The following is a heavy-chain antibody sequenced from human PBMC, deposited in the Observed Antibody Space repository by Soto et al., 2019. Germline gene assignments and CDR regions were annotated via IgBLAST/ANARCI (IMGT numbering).Heavy chain of an antibody. CDR1: GYTFTNYD. V-gene: IGHV1-8*01. Sequence: QVQLVQSGAEVKKPGASVRVSCKTSGYTFTNYDINWVRQATGQGLEWMGWMNPTSGNTGYTQKFKGRISMTRDSSITTAYWELSNLSSDDSAIYYCARWGQNPAACPSFYFWGKGTLVTVSS. CDR2: MNPTSGNT. J-gene: IGHJ4*02. D-gene: IGHD6-13*01. CDR3: ARWGQNPAACPSFYF.